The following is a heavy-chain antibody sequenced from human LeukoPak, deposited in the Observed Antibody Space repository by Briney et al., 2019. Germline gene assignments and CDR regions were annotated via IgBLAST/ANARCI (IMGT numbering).Heavy chain of an antibody. V-gene: IGHV3-21*01. CDR3: ARDHYGDYGFDY. D-gene: IGHD4-17*01. CDR2: ITSSSRYI. J-gene: IGHJ4*02. Sequence: GGSLRLSCAASGFTFSSYSINWVRQAPGKGLEWVSSITSSSRYIYYADSVKGRFTISRDNAKNSLYLQMNSLRAEDTAVYYCARDHYGDYGFDYWGQGTLVTVSS. CDR1: GFTFSSYS.